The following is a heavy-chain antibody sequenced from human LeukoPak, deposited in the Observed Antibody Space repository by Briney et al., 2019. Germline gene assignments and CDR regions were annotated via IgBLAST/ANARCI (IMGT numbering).Heavy chain of an antibody. V-gene: IGHV1-8*02. CDR2: MNPNSGNT. Sequence: ASVKVSCKASGYTFTGYYMHWVRQAPGQGLEWMGWMNPNSGNTGYAQKFQGRVTMTRNTSISTAYMELSSLRSEDTAVYYCARVNYGDYTVTDPWGQGTLVTVSS. CDR3: ARVNYGDYTVTDP. CDR1: GYTFTGYY. D-gene: IGHD4-17*01. J-gene: IGHJ5*02.